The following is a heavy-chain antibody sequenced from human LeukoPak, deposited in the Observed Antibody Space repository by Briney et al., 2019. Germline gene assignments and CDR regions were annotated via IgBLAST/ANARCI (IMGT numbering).Heavy chain of an antibody. CDR1: GYTFTSYG. Sequence: GASVKVSCKASGYTFTSYGISWVRQAPGQGLEWMGWISAYNGNTNYAQKLQGRVTMTTDTSTSTAYMELRSLRSDDTAVYYCARDAGLDYYGSGSYSSSGYWGQGTLVTVSS. CDR3: ARDAGLDYYGSGSYSSSGY. D-gene: IGHD3-10*01. CDR2: ISAYNGNT. V-gene: IGHV1-18*01. J-gene: IGHJ4*02.